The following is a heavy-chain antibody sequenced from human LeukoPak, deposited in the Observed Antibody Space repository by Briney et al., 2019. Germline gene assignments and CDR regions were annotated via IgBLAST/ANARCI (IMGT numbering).Heavy chain of an antibody. D-gene: IGHD7-27*01. V-gene: IGHV1-8*01. J-gene: IGHJ6*04. CDR2: IDPESGYT. CDR1: GYTFITSD. Sequence: ASVKVSCKASGYTFITSDINWVRQASGQGLEWMGYIDPESGYTTYAQKFQGRVTMTRDTSTSTVYMELSSLRSEDTAVYYCARDGEDYYYYYYGMDVWGKGTTVTVSS. CDR3: ARDGEDYYYYYYGMDV.